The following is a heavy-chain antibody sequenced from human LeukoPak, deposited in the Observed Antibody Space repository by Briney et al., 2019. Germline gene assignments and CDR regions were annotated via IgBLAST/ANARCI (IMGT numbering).Heavy chain of an antibody. Sequence: GASLKISCKGSGYSFTSYWIAWVRPLPGKGLEWMGIIYPGDSDTRDSPSFQGQVTISADKSISTAYLQWSSLKASDTAMYYCARHSSTMAFDYWGQGTLVTVSS. V-gene: IGHV5-51*01. CDR1: GYSFTSYW. J-gene: IGHJ4*02. D-gene: IGHD3-10*01. CDR2: IYPGDSDT. CDR3: ARHSSTMAFDY.